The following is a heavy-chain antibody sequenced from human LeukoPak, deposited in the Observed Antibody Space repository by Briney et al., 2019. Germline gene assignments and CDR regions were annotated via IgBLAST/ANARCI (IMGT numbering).Heavy chain of an antibody. Sequence: ASVKVSCKASGYTFTSYDINWVRLATGQGLEWMGWMNPNSGNTGYAQKFQGRVAITRNTSISTAYMELSSLRSEDTAVYYCARGWGDYNEPVVYWGQGTLVTVSS. J-gene: IGHJ4*02. V-gene: IGHV1-8*03. CDR1: GYTFTSYD. CDR3: ARGWGDYNEPVVY. CDR2: MNPNSGNT. D-gene: IGHD4-17*01.